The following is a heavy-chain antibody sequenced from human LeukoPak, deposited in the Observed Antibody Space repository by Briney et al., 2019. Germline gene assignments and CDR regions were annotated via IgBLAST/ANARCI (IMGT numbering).Heavy chain of an antibody. V-gene: IGHV3-21*01. CDR3: AKDLRGLDAFDI. Sequence: GGSLRLSCAASGFTFSSYSMNWVRQAPGKGLEWVSSISSSSMHIYYADSVKGRFTISRDNAKNSLYLQKNSLRAEDTAVYYCAKDLRGLDAFDIWGQGTMVTASS. D-gene: IGHD3-10*01. CDR2: ISSSSMHI. J-gene: IGHJ3*02. CDR1: GFTFSSYS.